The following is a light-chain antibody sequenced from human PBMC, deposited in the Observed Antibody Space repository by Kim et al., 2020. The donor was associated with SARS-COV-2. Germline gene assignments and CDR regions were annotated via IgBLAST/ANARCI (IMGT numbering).Light chain of an antibody. Sequence: DIVMTQSPLSLPVTPGEPASISCRSSQSLLYNKKYNSLDWYLQKPGQSPQLLIYLGSNRASGVPDRFSGSGSGTDFTLKISRVEAEDVGVYYCMQALQTPITFGQGTRLEIK. CDR1: QSLLYNKKYNS. V-gene: IGKV2-28*01. J-gene: IGKJ5*01. CDR2: LGS. CDR3: MQALQTPIT.